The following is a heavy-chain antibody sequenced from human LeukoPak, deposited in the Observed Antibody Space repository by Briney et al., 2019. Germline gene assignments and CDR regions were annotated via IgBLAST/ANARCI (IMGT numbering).Heavy chain of an antibody. CDR2: INTNTGNP. CDR3: ARGDYDYVWGSYRPKNQRWTHDY. J-gene: IGHJ4*02. V-gene: IGHV7-4-1*02. Sequence: ASVKVSCKASGYTFTSYAMNWVRQAPGQGLEWMGWINTNTGNPTHAQGFTGRFVFSLDTSVSTAYLQISSLKAEDTAVYYCARGDYDYVWGSYRPKNQRWTHDYWGQGTLVTVSS. D-gene: IGHD3-16*01. CDR1: GYTFTSYA.